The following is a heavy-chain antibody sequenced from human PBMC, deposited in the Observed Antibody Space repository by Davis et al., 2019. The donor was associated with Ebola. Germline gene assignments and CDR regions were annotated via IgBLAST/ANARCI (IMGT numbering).Heavy chain of an antibody. J-gene: IGHJ3*02. V-gene: IGHV5-51*01. Sequence: GESLKISCKSSGYSFTSYWIGWVRQMPGKGLEWMGIIYPGDSDTRYIPSFQGQVTISADKSISTAYLQWSSLKASDTAMYYCARLSVGATHAFDIWGQGTMVTVSS. CDR2: IYPGDSDT. CDR3: ARLSVGATHAFDI. D-gene: IGHD1-26*01. CDR1: GYSFTSYW.